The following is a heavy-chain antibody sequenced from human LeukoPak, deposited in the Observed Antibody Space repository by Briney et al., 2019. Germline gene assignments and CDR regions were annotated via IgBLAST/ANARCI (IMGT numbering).Heavy chain of an antibody. CDR2: IYYSGST. CDR1: GGSISRYY. Sequence: SETLSLTCGVSGGSISRYYWSWIRQPPGKGLEWIGYIYYSGSTNYNPSLKSRVTISVDTSENQFSLKLSSVTAADTAVYYCARGRYYGSGSYYNWFDLWGQGTLVTVSS. CDR3: ARGRYYGSGSYYNWFDL. J-gene: IGHJ5*02. D-gene: IGHD3-10*01. V-gene: IGHV4-59*01.